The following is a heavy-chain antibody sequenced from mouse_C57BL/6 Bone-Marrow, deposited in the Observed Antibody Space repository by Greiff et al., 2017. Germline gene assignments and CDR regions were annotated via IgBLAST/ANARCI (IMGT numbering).Heavy chain of an antibody. D-gene: IGHD1-1*01. CDR3: ATLYYYGSSRYWYFDV. CDR2: ISSGSSTI. Sequence: EVKLQESGGGLVKPGGSLKLSCAASGFTFSDYGMHWVRQAPEKGLAWVAYISSGSSTIYYADTVKGRFTISRDTAKNTLFLQMTSLRSEDTAMYYCATLYYYGSSRYWYFDVWGTGTTVTVSS. CDR1: GFTFSDYG. V-gene: IGHV5-17*01. J-gene: IGHJ1*03.